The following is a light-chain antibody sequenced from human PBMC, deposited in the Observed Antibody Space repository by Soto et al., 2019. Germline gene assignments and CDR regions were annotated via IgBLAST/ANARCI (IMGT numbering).Light chain of an antibody. CDR2: SDD. V-gene: IGLV1-44*01. J-gene: IGLJ3*02. CDR1: NSNIGRYS. CDR3: AAWDDNLNGPL. Sequence: QSALTQPPSLSWTPGQRVTISCSGSNSNIGRYSVNWYQHFPGTAPKILIYSDDERPSGVPDRFSGSKSGTSASLAISGLQSEDEAEYYCAAWDDNLNGPLFGGGTKLTVL.